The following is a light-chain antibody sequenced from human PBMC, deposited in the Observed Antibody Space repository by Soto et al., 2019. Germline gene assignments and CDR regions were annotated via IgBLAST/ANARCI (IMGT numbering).Light chain of an antibody. Sequence: EIVMTQSPATLSVSPAERATLSCRASQSISSNLAWDQQNPGQAPRLLIYGASTRAAGIPATFSGSGSGTEFPLTISSLQSKDFVVYSCQQYNNWPFTFGPGTKVDIK. V-gene: IGKV3-15*01. J-gene: IGKJ3*01. CDR2: GAS. CDR3: QQYNNWPFT. CDR1: QSISSN.